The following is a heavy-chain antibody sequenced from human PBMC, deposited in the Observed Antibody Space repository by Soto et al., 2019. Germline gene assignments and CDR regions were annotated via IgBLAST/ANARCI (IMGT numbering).Heavy chain of an antibody. D-gene: IGHD3-3*01. CDR1: GGTFSSYA. CDR3: ASPQPLRFLEWLQLGSYYYYGIDV. V-gene: IGHV1-69*13. CDR2: IIPIFGTA. J-gene: IGHJ6*02. Sequence: ASVKVSCKASGGTFSSYAISWVRQAPGQGLEWMGGIIPIFGTANYAQKFQGRVTITADESTSTAYMELSSLRSEDTAVYYCASPQPLRFLEWLQLGSYYYYGIDVWAQGNTVTVSS.